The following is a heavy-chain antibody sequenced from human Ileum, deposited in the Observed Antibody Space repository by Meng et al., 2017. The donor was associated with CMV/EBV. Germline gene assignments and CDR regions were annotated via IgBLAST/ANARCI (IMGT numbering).Heavy chain of an antibody. D-gene: IGHD4-17*01. CDR1: GGSISTYY. Sequence: QVHLQASVPGLGKLSATLSLTCAVSGGSISTYYGIWVRQPAGKGLEWIGRINAGGSTNDNPSLKSRVAMSVDTSKNQFSLKVTSVTAADTAVYYCAREENTVNQFEYWGQGTLVTVSS. J-gene: IGHJ4*02. V-gene: IGHV4-4*07. CDR3: AREENTVNQFEY. CDR2: INAGGST.